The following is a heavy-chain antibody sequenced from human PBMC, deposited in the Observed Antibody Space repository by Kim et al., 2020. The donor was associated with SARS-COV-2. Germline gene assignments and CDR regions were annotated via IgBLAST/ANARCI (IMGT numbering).Heavy chain of an antibody. Sequence: GGSLRLSCAASGFTFRSYNMDWVRQSPGRGLEWISSINTGSTHIYYADSVEGRFTISRENAQNSLYLQMNGLRAEDTAVYYCATSSYDILTGYFYGMDVWGQGTTGTLSS. CDR2: INTGSTHI. CDR3: ATSSYDILTGYFYGMDV. D-gene: IGHD3-9*01. V-gene: IGHV3-21*01. J-gene: IGHJ6*02. CDR1: GFTFRSYN.